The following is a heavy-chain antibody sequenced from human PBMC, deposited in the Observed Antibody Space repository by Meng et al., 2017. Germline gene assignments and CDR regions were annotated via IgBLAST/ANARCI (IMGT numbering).Heavy chain of an antibody. CDR3: ARLHERYYDSSGPPDY. D-gene: IGHD3-22*01. CDR2: INSDGSST. J-gene: IGHJ4*02. CDR1: GFTFGSYW. Sequence: GGSLSLSCAASGFTFGSYWMHWVRQAPGKGRVWVSRINSDGSSTSYADSVKGQFTISRDNAKNTLYLQMNSLRSEATAVNYCARLHERYYDSSGPPDYWGQGTLVTVSS. V-gene: IGHV3-74*01.